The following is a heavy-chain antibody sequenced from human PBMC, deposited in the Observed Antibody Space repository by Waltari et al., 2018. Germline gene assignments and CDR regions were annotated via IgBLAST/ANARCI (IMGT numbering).Heavy chain of an antibody. CDR3: VRVGEENSNSQYRWFDA. CDR1: GFDFSSFW. D-gene: IGHD3-16*02. V-gene: IGHV3-7*01. CDR2: IKKDGSEI. J-gene: IGHJ5*02. Sequence: DVQLVASGAALVQPGGSLRLHFVLSGFDFSSFWMIGARQAPGKGLEWVANIKKDGSEIHYVDSVKGRFTISRDNAKKSVYLQMNSLRVEDTAVYFCVRVGEENSNSQYRWFDAWGQGSLVTVSS.